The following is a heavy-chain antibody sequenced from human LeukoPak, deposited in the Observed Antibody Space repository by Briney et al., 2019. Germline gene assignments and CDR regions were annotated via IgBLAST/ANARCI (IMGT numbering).Heavy chain of an antibody. CDR3: ANLYGDYVLGY. CDR1: GFTFSSYS. J-gene: IGHJ4*02. V-gene: IGHV3-23*01. CDR2: ISGSGGST. Sequence: GGSLRLSCAASGFTFSSYSMNWVRQAPGKGLEWVSAISGSGGSTYYADSVKGRFTISRDNSKNTLYLQMNSLRAEDTAVYYCANLYGDYVLGYWGQGTLVTVSS. D-gene: IGHD4-17*01.